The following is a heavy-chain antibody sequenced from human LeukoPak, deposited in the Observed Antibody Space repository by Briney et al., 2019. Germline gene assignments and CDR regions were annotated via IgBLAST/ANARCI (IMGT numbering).Heavy chain of an antibody. CDR2: ISYDGSNK. V-gene: IGHV3-30*04. CDR3: AKELPGYYYYYMDV. Sequence: GGSLRLSCAASGFTFSSYAMHWVRQAPGKGLEWVAVISYDGSNKYYADSVKGRFTISRDNSKNTLYLQMNSLRAEDTAVYYCAKELPGYYYYYMDVWSKETTVTVSS. D-gene: IGHD3-10*01. CDR1: GFTFSSYA. J-gene: IGHJ6*03.